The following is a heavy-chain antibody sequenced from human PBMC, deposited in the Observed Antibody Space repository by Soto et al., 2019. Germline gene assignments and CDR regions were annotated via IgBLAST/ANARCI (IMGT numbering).Heavy chain of an antibody. J-gene: IGHJ3*01. CDR1: GGIFGSHG. D-gene: IGHD3-22*01. CDR3: VRDRRIYYSDPHDEFVASDYEV. Sequence: QVQLIQSEAEVKKPGSSVSVSCTASGGIFGSHGFSWVRQAPGQRLEWVGGFIPIFRTLTYTEKFQARVRIAADESTNTVYLDLXSLTSEDTAVYYCVRDRRIYYSDPHDEFVASDYEVWGQGTMVSVSS. V-gene: IGHV1-69*01. CDR2: FIPIFRTL.